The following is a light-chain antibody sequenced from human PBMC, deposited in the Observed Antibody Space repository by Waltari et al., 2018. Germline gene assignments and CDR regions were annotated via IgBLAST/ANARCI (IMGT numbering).Light chain of an antibody. Sequence: EIVLTQSPAPLSSSPGERATLSCRASQSIGSYLAWYQQKAGQAPRLLIYDASNRATGIPARFSGSGSGTDFTLTISSPEPEDFAVYYCQHSNNPLTFGGGTKVQIK. J-gene: IGKJ4*01. CDR2: DAS. CDR3: QHSNNPLT. V-gene: IGKV3-11*01. CDR1: QSIGSY.